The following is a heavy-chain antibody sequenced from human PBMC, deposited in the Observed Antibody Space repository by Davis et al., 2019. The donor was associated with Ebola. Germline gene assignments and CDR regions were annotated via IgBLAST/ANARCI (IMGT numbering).Heavy chain of an antibody. V-gene: IGHV4-34*01. CDR1: GGSFSGYY. CDR3: ARLSWGPRRYYYYGMDV. CDR2: INHSGST. J-gene: IGHJ6*02. Sequence: MPGGSLRLSCAVYGGSFSGYYWSWIRQPPGKGLEWIGEINHSGSTNYNPSLKSRVTISVDTSKNQFSLKLSSVTAADTAVYYCARLSWGPRRYYYYGMDVWGQGTTVTVSS. D-gene: IGHD3-16*01.